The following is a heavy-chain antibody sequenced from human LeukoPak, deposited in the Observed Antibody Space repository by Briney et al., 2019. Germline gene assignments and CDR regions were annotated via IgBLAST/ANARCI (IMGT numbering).Heavy chain of an antibody. J-gene: IGHJ2*01. CDR3: ARDIHYYDSSGYYQYWYFDL. CDR2: IYHSGST. V-gene: IGHV4-30-2*01. D-gene: IGHD3-22*01. Sequence: PSETLSLTCAVSGGSISSGGYSRSWIRQPPGKGLEWIGYIYHSGSTYYNPSLKSRVTISVDRSKNQFSLKLSSVTAADTAVYYCARDIHYYDSSGYYQYWYFDLWGRGTLVTVSS. CDR1: GGSISSGGYS.